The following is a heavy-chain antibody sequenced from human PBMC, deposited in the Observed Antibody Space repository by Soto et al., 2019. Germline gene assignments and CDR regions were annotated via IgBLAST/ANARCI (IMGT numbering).Heavy chain of an antibody. CDR1: GESISSYY. D-gene: IGHD6-6*01. CDR3: ARDRGQLVWFDP. Sequence: QVQVQQWGAGLLKPSETLSLTCGVYGESISSYYWSWIRQPAGKGLEWIGRIYTSGSTNYNPSLKSRVTMSVDTSKNQFSLKLSSVTAADTAVYYCARDRGQLVWFDPWGQGTLVTVSS. V-gene: IGHV4-59*10. J-gene: IGHJ5*02. CDR2: IYTSGST.